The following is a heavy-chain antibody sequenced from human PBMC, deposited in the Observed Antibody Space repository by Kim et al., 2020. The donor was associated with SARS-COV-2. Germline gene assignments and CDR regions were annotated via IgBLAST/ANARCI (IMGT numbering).Heavy chain of an antibody. CDR3: ARGEILRHFLYYMDV. J-gene: IGHJ6*03. Sequence: SETLSLTCTVSGGSISSYYWSWIRQPPGKGLEWIGYIYYSGSTNYNPSLKSRVTISVDTSKNQFSLKLSSVTAADTAVYYCARGEILRHFLYYMDVWGKGTTVTVSS. V-gene: IGHV4-59*01. CDR1: GGSISSYY. CDR2: IYYSGST. D-gene: IGHD3-3*02.